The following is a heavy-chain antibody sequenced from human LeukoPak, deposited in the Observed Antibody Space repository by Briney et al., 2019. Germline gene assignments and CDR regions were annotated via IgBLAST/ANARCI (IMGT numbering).Heavy chain of an antibody. CDR1: GFTFSSYS. J-gene: IGHJ4*02. CDR3: LPHDY. Sequence: GGSLRLSCAASGFTFSSYSMNWVRQAPGKGLEWVSSISSSSSYIYYADSVKGRFTISRGNAKNSLYTAVYYCARDAAMVRGVLPHDYWGQGTLVTVSS. D-gene: IGHD3-10*01. CDR2: ISSSSSYI. V-gene: IGHV3-21*01.